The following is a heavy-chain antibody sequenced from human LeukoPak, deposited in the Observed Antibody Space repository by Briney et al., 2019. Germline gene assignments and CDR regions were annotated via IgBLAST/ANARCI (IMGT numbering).Heavy chain of an antibody. Sequence: GGSLRLSCAASGFTFSSYGMSWVRQAPGKGLEWVSAISGSGGSTYYADSVKGRFTISRDNSKNTLYLQMNSLRAEDTAVYYCAKDHHDILTGYDYWGQGTLVTVSS. V-gene: IGHV3-23*01. CDR1: GFTFSSYG. D-gene: IGHD3-9*01. CDR2: ISGSGGST. J-gene: IGHJ4*02. CDR3: AKDHHDILTGYDY.